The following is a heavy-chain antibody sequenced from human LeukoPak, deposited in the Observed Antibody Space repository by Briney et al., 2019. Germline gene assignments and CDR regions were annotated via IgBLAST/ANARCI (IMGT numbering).Heavy chain of an antibody. CDR3: TSLYYSDGMDV. CDR1: GFTFSRSA. Sequence: GWSLRLSCAASGFTFSRSAMHWLRQASGKVLEWVGRIRGKANSYATAYDASVKGRFTISRDDSKNTAYLQMNSLKTEDTAVYYCTSLYYSDGMDVWGQGTTVTVSS. V-gene: IGHV3-73*01. J-gene: IGHJ6*02. CDR2: IRGKANSYAT.